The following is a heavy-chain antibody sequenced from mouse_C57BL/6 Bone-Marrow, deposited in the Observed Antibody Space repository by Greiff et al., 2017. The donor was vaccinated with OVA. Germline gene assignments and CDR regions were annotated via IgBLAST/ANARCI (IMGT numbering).Heavy chain of an antibody. V-gene: IGHV1-81*01. D-gene: IGHD5-5*01. J-gene: IGHJ4*01. Sequence: QVQLQQSGAELARPGASVKLSCKASGYTFTSYGISWVKQRTGQGLEWIGEIYPRSGNTYYNEKFKGKATLTADKSSSTAYMELRSLTSEDSAVYYCARRLLTRGYYAMDYWGQGTSVTVSS. CDR1: GYTFTSYG. CDR2: IYPRSGNT. CDR3: ARRLLTRGYYAMDY.